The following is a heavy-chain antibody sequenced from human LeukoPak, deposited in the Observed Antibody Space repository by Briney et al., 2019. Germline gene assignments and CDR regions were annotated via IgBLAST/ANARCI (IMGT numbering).Heavy chain of an antibody. J-gene: IGHJ4*02. Sequence: GGSLRLSCAASGFTFRSYWMTWVRQYPGKGLGWVANIKQDGSETYYADSVKGRFTISRDNAKNSLYLQMNSLRAEDTAVYYCARDGNGYYYWGQGTLVTVSS. CDR3: ARDGNGYYY. V-gene: IGHV3-7*01. CDR1: GFTFRSYW. CDR2: IKQDGSET. D-gene: IGHD3-3*01.